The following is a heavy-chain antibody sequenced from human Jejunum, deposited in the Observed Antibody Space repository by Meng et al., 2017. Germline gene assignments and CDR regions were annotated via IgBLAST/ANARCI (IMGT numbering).Heavy chain of an antibody. CDR3: ARDRGAAGIDY. V-gene: IGHV3-11*04. J-gene: IGHJ4*02. CDR2: ISPRATDI. D-gene: IGHD6-19*01. Sequence: GESLKISCAASGFTFSYHYMRWIRQAPGKGLEWVSDISPRATDIFYADSVRGRFTVSRDNGKNEVYLQMDSLRAGDTAIYYCARDRGAAGIDYWGPGVGVTVSS. CDR1: GFTFSYHY.